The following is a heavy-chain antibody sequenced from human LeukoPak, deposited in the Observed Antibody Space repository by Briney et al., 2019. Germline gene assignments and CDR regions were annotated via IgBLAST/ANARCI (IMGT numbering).Heavy chain of an antibody. V-gene: IGHV4-59*01. Sequence: SETLSLTCTVSGGXISSYYCSWIRQPPGKGLEWIGYIYYSGSTNYNPSLKSRVTISVDTSKNQFSLKLSSVTAADTAVYYCAREGRQLVPYYYYGMDVWGQGTTVTVSS. CDR2: IYYSGST. CDR3: AREGRQLVPYYYYGMDV. J-gene: IGHJ6*02. CDR1: GGXISSYY. D-gene: IGHD6-6*01.